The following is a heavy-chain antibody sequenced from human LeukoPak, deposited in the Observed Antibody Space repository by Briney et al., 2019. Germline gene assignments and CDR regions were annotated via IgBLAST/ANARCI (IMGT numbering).Heavy chain of an antibody. CDR1: GGSISSGGYY. V-gene: IGHV4-31*03. CDR3: ARGETARRDFDY. D-gene: IGHD5-18*01. CDR2: IHYSGST. Sequence: SETLSLTCTVSGGSISSGGYYWSWIRQHPGKGLEWIGYIHYSGSTHYNPSLKSRVTISVDTSKNQFSLKLSSVTAADTAVYYCARGETARRDFDYWGQGTLVTVSS. J-gene: IGHJ4*02.